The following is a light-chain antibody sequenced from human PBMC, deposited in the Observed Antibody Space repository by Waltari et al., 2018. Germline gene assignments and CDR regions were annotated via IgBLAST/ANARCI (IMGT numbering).Light chain of an antibody. J-gene: IGLJ2*01. Sequence: QSVLTQPPSASGTAGERVAISCSGSNSNIGSNSVNWYQHLPGLAPKLLIYRNHQRPSGVPDRCSASTSGASASLAISGLLSEDEAIYYCSTWDDSLDIVLFGGGTKLTVL. CDR2: RNH. V-gene: IGLV1-44*01. CDR3: STWDDSLDIVL. CDR1: NSNIGSNS.